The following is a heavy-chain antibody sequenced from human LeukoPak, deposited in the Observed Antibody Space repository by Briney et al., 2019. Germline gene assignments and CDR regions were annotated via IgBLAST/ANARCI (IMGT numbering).Heavy chain of an antibody. CDR2: IIPIFGTA. CDR1: GYTFTSYG. Sequence: SVKVSCKASGYTFTSYGISWVRQAPGQGLEWMGGIIPIFGTANYAQKFQGRVTITADKSTSTAYMELSSLRSEDTAVYYCARENSGYYPSNWFDPWGQGTLVTVSS. V-gene: IGHV1-69*06. J-gene: IGHJ5*02. D-gene: IGHD3-22*01. CDR3: ARENSGYYPSNWFDP.